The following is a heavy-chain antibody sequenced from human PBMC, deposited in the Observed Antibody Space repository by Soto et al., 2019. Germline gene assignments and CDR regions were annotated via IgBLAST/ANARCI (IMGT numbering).Heavy chain of an antibody. CDR2: VYYSGST. V-gene: IGHV4-59*01. CDR1: GGSIFSSY. D-gene: IGHD2-15*01. J-gene: IGHJ5*02. Sequence: SETLSLTCTVSGGSIFSSYWTWIRQPPGKGLEWIGNVYYSGSTNYNPSLKSRITISVDTSKNQFSLNLSSVTAADTAVYYCARVRAASSWFDRWGQGTLVTVSS. CDR3: ARVRAASSWFDR.